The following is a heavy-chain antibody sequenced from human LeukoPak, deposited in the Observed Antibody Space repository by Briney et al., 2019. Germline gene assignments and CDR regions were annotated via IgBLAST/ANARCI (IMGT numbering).Heavy chain of an antibody. Sequence: ASVKVSCKASGYTFTSYAMHWVRQAPGQRREWMGWINAGNGNTKYSQKFQGRVTITRDTSASTAYMELSSLRSEDTAVYYCARGAARPSYFDYWGQGTLVTVPS. CDR1: GYTFTSYA. V-gene: IGHV1-3*01. J-gene: IGHJ4*02. CDR2: INAGNGNT. CDR3: ARGAARPSYFDY. D-gene: IGHD6-6*01.